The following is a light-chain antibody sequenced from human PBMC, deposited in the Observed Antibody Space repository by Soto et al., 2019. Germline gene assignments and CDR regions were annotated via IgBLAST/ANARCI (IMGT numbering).Light chain of an antibody. CDR3: QQYNSYPLT. V-gene: IGKV1-5*03. J-gene: IGKJ4*01. CDR2: KAS. CDR1: QSISSW. Sequence: DIQMTQSPSTLSASAGDRVTITCRASQSISSWLAWYQQKPGKAPKLLIYKASSLASGIPSRVSGSGSGTEFTLTSSSLQPDDFATYYCQQYNSYPLTCGGGTKVEVK.